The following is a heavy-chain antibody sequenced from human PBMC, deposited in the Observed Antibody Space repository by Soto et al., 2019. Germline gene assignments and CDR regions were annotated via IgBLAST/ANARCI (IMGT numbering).Heavy chain of an antibody. Sequence: QVQLVQSGAAVKKPGSSVKVSCKASGGTFSSYAISWVRQAPGQGLEWMGGIIPIFGTANYAQKFQGRVTITADESTSTAYMELSSLRSEDTAVYYCAREGRYDDSTANWFDPWGQGTLVTVAS. J-gene: IGHJ5*02. V-gene: IGHV1-69*01. CDR3: AREGRYDDSTANWFDP. D-gene: IGHD4-4*01. CDR2: IIPIFGTA. CDR1: GGTFSSYA.